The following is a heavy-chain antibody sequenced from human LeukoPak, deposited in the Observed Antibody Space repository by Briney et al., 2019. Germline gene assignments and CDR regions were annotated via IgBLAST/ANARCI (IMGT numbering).Heavy chain of an antibody. V-gene: IGHV3-30*02. CDR2: ILDDASKT. D-gene: IGHD2-15*01. J-gene: IGHJ4*02. Sequence: TGGSLTLFCTGSGFTFRSYGMHWVRQAPGKGLEWVAYILDDASKTWYGGSVKGRFTISRDNSKNTLYLHMNSVRGEDTAMYYCANGDCRGGRCSSGAHWGQGTLVTVSS. CDR3: ANGDCRGGRCSSGAH. CDR1: GFTFRSYG.